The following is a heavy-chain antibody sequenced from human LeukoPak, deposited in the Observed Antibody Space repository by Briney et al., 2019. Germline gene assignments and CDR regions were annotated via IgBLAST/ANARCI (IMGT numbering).Heavy chain of an antibody. J-gene: IGHJ5*02. D-gene: IGHD6-13*01. Sequence: ASVKVSCKASGGTLSSYAISWVRQAPGQGLEWMGGIIPIFGTANYAQKFQGRVTITTDESTSTAYMELGSLRSEDTAVYYCASINSSSWFGYWFDPWGQGTLVTVSS. CDR2: IIPIFGTA. CDR3: ASINSSSWFGYWFDP. V-gene: IGHV1-69*05. CDR1: GGTLSSYA.